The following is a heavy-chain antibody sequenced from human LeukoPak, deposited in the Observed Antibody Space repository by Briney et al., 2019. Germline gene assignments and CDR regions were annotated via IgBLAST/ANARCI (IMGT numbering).Heavy chain of an antibody. CDR3: AIRPGSLVVY. Sequence: GGSLRLSCAASGFSFSSYAMSWVRQAPGKGLEWVSAISGSGGSTYYADSVKGRFTISRDNSKNTLYLQMNSLRAEDTAVYYCAIRPGSLVVYGGQGTLVTVSS. J-gene: IGHJ4*02. V-gene: IGHV3-23*01. CDR1: GFSFSSYA. CDR2: ISGSGGST. D-gene: IGHD6-13*01.